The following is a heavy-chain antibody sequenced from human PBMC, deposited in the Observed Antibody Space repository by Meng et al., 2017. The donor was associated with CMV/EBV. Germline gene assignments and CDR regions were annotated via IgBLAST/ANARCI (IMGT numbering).Heavy chain of an antibody. V-gene: IGHV3-53*01. CDR1: GFTVSSNY. J-gene: IGHJ5*02. D-gene: IGHD3-3*01. CDR3: ARGGYYDFWSGYLSSRAYNWFDP. CDR2: IYSGGST. Sequence: GGSLRLSCAASGFTVSSNYMSGVRQAPGKGLEWVSVIYSGGSTYYADSVKGRFTISRDNSKNTLYLQMNSLRAEDTAVYYCARGGYYDFWSGYLSSRAYNWFDPWGQGTLVTVSS.